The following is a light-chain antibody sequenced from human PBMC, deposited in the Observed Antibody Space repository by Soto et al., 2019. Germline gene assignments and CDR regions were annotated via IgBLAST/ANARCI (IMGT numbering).Light chain of an antibody. CDR1: SGSVSTSYY. Sequence: QTVVTKEPSLSVSPGGSVTLTCGLSSGSVSTSYYHSWYQQTPGQAPRTLIYSTNTRSSGVPDRFSGSILGNKAALSITGAQAYDESDYYCALYMGSGISVFGGGTLLTVL. J-gene: IGLJ2*01. V-gene: IGLV8-61*01. CDR2: STN. CDR3: ALYMGSGISV.